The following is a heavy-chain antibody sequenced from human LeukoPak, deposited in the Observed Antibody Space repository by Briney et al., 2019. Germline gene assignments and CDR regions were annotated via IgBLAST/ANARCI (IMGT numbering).Heavy chain of an antibody. CDR1: GGSITSTNW. CDR2: IFHSGST. J-gene: IGHJ4*02. D-gene: IGHD3-22*01. CDR3: ASARYYYDSDAYYQVGPYFDY. V-gene: IGHV4-4*02. Sequence: SGTLSLTCAVSGGSITSTNWWSWVRQPPGKGLEWIGEIFHSGSTNYSPSLQSRVTISVDKSKNQFSLKMSSVTAADTAVYYCASARYYYDSDAYYQVGPYFDYWGQGTLVIVSS.